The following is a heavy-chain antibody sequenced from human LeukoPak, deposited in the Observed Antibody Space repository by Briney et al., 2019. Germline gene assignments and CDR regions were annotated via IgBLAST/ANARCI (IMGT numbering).Heavy chain of an antibody. CDR3: ARGECSSTSCYADPFGY. Sequence: PGGSLRLSCAASGFTFSSYSMNWVRQAPGKGLEWVSSISSSSSYIYYADSVKGRFTISRDNAKNSLYLQMNSLRAEDTAVYYCARGECSSTSCYADPFGYWGQGTLVTVSS. CDR1: GFTFSSYS. CDR2: ISSSSSYI. V-gene: IGHV3-21*01. D-gene: IGHD2-2*01. J-gene: IGHJ4*02.